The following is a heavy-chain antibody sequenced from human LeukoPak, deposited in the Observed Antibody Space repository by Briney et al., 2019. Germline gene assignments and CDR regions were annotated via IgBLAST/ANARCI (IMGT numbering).Heavy chain of an antibody. J-gene: IGHJ4*02. D-gene: IGHD4-17*01. CDR3: AKRPYDYGDYSIDY. Sequence: GGSLRLSCAASGFTFSSYGMSWVRQAPGKGLEWVSAISGSGGSTYYADSVKGRFTISRDNSKNTLYLQMNSLRAEDTAVYYCAKRPYDYGDYSIDYWGQGTMVTVSS. V-gene: IGHV3-23*01. CDR2: ISGSGGST. CDR1: GFTFSSYG.